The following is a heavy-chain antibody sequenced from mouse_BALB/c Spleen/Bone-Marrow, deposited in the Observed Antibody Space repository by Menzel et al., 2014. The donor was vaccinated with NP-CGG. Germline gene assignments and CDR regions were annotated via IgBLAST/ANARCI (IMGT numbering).Heavy chain of an antibody. D-gene: IGHD3-3*01. Sequence: QVQLKESGAELVRPGASVKLSCKASGYSFTSYWMNWEKQRPGQGLEWIGMIHLSDSESRLNQKFKDKATLTVDKSSSTAYMQLSSPTSEDSAVYYCTRYDLTIRAFAYWGQGTLVTASA. CDR1: GYSFTSYW. CDR2: IHLSDSES. V-gene: IGHV1-61*01. J-gene: IGHJ3*01. CDR3: TRYDLTIRAFAY.